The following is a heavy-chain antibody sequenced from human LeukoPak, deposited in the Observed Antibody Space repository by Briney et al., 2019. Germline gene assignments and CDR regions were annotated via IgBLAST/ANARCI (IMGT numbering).Heavy chain of an antibody. CDR3: AKDRTWEPAPSHFNY. Sequence: GGSLRLSCAASGFTVRSNYMSWVRQAPGKGLEWVSVIYSGGSTYYADSVKGRFTISRDNSKNTVYLQMDRLRAEDTALYYCAKDRTWEPAPSHFNYWAQGTLVTVSA. J-gene: IGHJ4*02. CDR1: GFTVRSNY. V-gene: IGHV3-53*01. D-gene: IGHD1-14*01. CDR2: IYSGGST.